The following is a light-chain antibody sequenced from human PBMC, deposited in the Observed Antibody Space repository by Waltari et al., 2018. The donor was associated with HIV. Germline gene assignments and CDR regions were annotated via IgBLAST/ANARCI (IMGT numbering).Light chain of an antibody. J-gene: IGLJ2*01. CDR2: QIN. CDR1: SSDVGGYKY. Sequence: QSALTQPASVSGSPGQAVNISCTGTSSDVGGYKYVSRYQQHPGKVPKFLIFQINNRASGVSSRFSGSKAGNTATLTISGLQAEDEADYYCSSFTSDATVLFGGGTKLTV. CDR3: SSFTSDATVL. V-gene: IGLV2-14*03.